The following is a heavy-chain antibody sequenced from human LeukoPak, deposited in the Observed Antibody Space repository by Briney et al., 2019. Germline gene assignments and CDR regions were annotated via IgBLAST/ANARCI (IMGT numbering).Heavy chain of an antibody. Sequence: PLETLSLTRTVSGGSIRYLYGSWMRQPAGKGREWMGRMYTSGSTNCNPSLKSRVTMSVDTSKKQFSLKLGSVTAADTAVYYCARVRGSSGSYEYYHYMDVWGKGTTVTISS. CDR2: MYTSGST. CDR3: ARVRGSSGSYEYYHYMDV. J-gene: IGHJ6*03. D-gene: IGHD1-26*01. CDR1: GGSIRYLY. V-gene: IGHV4-4*07.